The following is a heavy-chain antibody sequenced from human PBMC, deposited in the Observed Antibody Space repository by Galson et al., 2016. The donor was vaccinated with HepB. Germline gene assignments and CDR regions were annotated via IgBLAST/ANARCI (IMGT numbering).Heavy chain of an antibody. CDR2: ISGSAGGT. Sequence: CAASGFTFSNYAMTWVRQAPGKGLEWVSAISGSAGGTYYTDSVKGRVTISRDNSKNTLYLQMRSLRADDTAVYYCAKRLWTESRGWSFDLWGRGTLVIVSS. CDR3: AKRLWTESRGWSFDL. V-gene: IGHV3-23*01. D-gene: IGHD3/OR15-3a*01. J-gene: IGHJ2*01. CDR1: GFTFSNYA.